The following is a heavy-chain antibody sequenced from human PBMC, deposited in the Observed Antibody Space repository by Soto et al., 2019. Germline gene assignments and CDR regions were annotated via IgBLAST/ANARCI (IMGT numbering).Heavy chain of an antibody. CDR1: GGSISSYY. D-gene: IGHD3-9*01. Sequence: SETLSLTXTVSGGSISSYYWSRIRQPPGKGLEWIGYIYYSGSTNYNPSLKSRVTISVDTSKNQFSLKLSSVTAADTAVYYCARVRSSRYDILTGYYSVWGQGTLVTVSS. CDR2: IYYSGST. J-gene: IGHJ4*02. V-gene: IGHV4-59*01. CDR3: ARVRSSRYDILTGYYSV.